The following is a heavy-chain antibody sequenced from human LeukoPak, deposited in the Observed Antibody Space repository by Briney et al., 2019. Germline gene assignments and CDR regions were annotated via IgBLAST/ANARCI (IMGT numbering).Heavy chain of an antibody. J-gene: IGHJ6*03. D-gene: IGHD3-10*01. CDR1: GYTFTGYY. V-gene: IGHV1-2*02. CDR3: ASNYYGSGSYTPYYYMDV. CDR2: INPNSSGT. Sequence: ASVKVSCKASGYTFTGYYMHWVRQAPGQGLEWMGWINPNSSGTNYAQKFQGRVTMTRDTSISTAYMELSRLRSDDTAVYYCASNYYGSGSYTPYYYMDVWGKGTTVTVSS.